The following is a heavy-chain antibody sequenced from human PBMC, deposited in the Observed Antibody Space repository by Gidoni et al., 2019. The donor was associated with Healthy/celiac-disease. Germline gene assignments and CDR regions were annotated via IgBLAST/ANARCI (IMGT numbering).Heavy chain of an antibody. CDR3: ARRTAGYCSGGSCYEYYFDY. CDR1: GGSFSGYY. Sequence: QVQLQQWGAGLLKPAETLSLTCDVYGGSFSGYYWSWIRQPPGKGLEWIGEINHSGRTNYNPSLKSRVTISVDTSKNQFSLKLSSVTAADTAVYYCARRTAGYCSGGSCYEYYFDYWGQGTLVTVSS. V-gene: IGHV4-34*01. J-gene: IGHJ4*02. D-gene: IGHD2-15*01. CDR2: INHSGRT.